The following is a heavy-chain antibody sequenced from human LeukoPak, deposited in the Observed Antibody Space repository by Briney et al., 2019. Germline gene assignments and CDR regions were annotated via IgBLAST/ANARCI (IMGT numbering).Heavy chain of an antibody. CDR3: ARGRGCSSTSCWNDY. V-gene: IGHV4-34*01. CDR2: INHSGST. Sequence: SETLSLTCAVYGGSFSGYYWSWIRQPPGKGLEWIGEINHSGSTNYNPSLKSRVTISVDTSKNQFSLKLSSVTAADTAMYYCARGRGCSSTSCWNDYWGQGTLVTVSS. J-gene: IGHJ4*02. CDR1: GGSFSGYY. D-gene: IGHD2-2*01.